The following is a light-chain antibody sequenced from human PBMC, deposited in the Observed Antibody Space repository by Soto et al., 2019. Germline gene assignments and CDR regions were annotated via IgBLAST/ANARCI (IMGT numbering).Light chain of an antibody. V-gene: IGKV3D-15*01. J-gene: IGKJ1*01. Sequence: ERGMPQSPATLSVSPGERATLSCRASQSVRNNYLAWYQQKPGQAPRLLIYGASNRATGIPDRFSGSGSGTEFTLTISSLQSEDFAVYFCQQYADWPKTFGQGTKVDIK. CDR3: QQYADWPKT. CDR2: GAS. CDR1: QSVRNN.